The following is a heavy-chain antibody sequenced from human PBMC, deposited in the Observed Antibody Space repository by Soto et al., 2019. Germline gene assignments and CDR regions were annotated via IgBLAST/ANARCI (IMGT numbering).Heavy chain of an antibody. CDR3: ARGQGAAACHSNFDY. Sequence: QLQLQESGSGLVKASQTLSLTCAVSGGSISGTTYSWSWIRQPPGKGLEWIGYIYDSGNTYYNPSLKSQFSISVDRSKNQFSLKLSSVTAADTAEYYCARGQGAAACHSNFDYWGQGALVTVSS. J-gene: IGHJ4*02. V-gene: IGHV4-30-2*01. D-gene: IGHD6-13*01. CDR2: IYDSGNT. CDR1: GGSISGTTYS.